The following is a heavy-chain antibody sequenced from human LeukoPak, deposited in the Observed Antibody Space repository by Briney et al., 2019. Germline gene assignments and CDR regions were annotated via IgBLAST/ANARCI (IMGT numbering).Heavy chain of an antibody. CDR3: ARDNSGSFPPIFDH. J-gene: IGHJ4*02. Sequence: PSQTLSLTCTVSGDSMTNGSYYWSWIRQPAGKGLEWIGRVYTRGSATYNPSLKSRVTLSVDTSNNQVSLRLTSVTAADTAVYYCARDNSGSFPPIFDHWGQGFQVTVSS. CDR1: GDSMTNGSYY. V-gene: IGHV4-61*02. CDR2: VYTRGSA. D-gene: IGHD1-26*01.